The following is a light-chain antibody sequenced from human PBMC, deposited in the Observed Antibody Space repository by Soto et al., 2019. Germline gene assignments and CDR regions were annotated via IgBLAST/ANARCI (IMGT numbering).Light chain of an antibody. CDR2: GSS. J-gene: IGKJ4*01. V-gene: IGKV1-33*01. CDR1: QGLTNH. Sequence: DIQLTQSPSSLSASVGDRVTITCQASQGLTNHLNWYQQKPGKAPKLLIHGSSQLETGVPSRFSGGGSGTGFTFTIVSLQPDDIATYYCQQYDHMVTFGGGTKVEIK. CDR3: QQYDHMVT.